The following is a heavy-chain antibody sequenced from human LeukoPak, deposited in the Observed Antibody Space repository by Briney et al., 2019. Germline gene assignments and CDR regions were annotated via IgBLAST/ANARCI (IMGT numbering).Heavy chain of an antibody. CDR1: GFTFSAYS. J-gene: IGHJ6*04. D-gene: IGHD3-10*02. CDR3: AELGITMIGGV. Sequence: GESLRLSCATSGFTFSAYSMSWVRQAPGKGLEWVSHITRPGTTTYYAESVRGRFTISRDNAKNSLYLQMNSLRAEDTAVYYCAELGITMIGGVWGKGTTVTISS. CDR2: ITRPGTTT. V-gene: IGHV3-48*04.